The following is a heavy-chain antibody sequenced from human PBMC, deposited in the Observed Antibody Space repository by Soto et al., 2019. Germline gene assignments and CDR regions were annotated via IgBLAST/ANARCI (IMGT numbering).Heavy chain of an antibody. CDR3: ADRYHYDSSGYYFQYHYGMDV. Sequence: SGPTLVNPTQTLTLTCTFSGFSLSTSGAGVGWIRQPPGKALEWLALSYWNDDKRYSTXLKIRLXITKDTYKKQVPIKVTTFDPVHTATYYCADRYHYDSSGYYFQYHYGMDVRGQRNTVPVSS. D-gene: IGHD3-22*01. CDR2: SYWNDDK. V-gene: IGHV2-5*01. J-gene: IGHJ6*02. CDR1: GFSLSTSGAG.